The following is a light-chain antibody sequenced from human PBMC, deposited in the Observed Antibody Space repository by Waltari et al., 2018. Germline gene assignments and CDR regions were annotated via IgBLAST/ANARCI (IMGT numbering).Light chain of an antibody. CDR2: ATA. V-gene: IGKV1-8*01. Sequence: AIRMTQSPSSLSASIGDRVTISCRASQGVSTYLAWYQQKPGQAPSLLIHATATLQTGVPSRLRGSGPGTDFTLTITCLQSADFAIYFCQQYHDYPWTFGQGTKVEI. J-gene: IGKJ1*01. CDR1: QGVSTY. CDR3: QQYHDYPWT.